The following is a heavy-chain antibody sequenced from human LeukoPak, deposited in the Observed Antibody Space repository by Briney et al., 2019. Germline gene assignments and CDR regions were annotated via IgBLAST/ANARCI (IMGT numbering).Heavy chain of an antibody. J-gene: IGHJ2*01. Sequence: GGSLRLSCAASGFTVSSNYMSWVRQAPGKGLEWVSVIYSGGSTYYADSVKGRFTISRDNSKNSLYLQMNSLRTEDTALYYCAKETIAATGIYWYFDLWGRGTLVTVSS. CDR3: AKETIAATGIYWYFDL. V-gene: IGHV3-53*05. D-gene: IGHD6-13*01. CDR1: GFTVSSNY. CDR2: IYSGGST.